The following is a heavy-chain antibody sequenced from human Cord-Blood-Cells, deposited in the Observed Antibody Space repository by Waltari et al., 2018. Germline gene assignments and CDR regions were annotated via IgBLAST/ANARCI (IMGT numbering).Heavy chain of an antibody. V-gene: IGHV3-21*01. CDR1: GFTFSSYS. Sequence: EVQLVESGGGLVKPGGSLRLSCAASGFTFSSYSMNWVRQAPGKGREWVASISSSRSYIYYADSVKGRFTISRDNAKNSLYLQMNSLRAEDTAVYYCASYCSSTSCYDYWGQGTLVTVSS. CDR3: ASYCSSTSCYDY. D-gene: IGHD2-2*01. CDR2: ISSSRSYI. J-gene: IGHJ4*02.